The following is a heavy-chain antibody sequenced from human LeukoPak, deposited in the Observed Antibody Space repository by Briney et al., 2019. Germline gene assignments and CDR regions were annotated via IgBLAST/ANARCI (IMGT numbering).Heavy chain of an antibody. Sequence: GGSPRLSCAASGFTFSSYAMHWVRQAPDKGQEWVAVISYDGSNKYYADSVKGRFTISRDNSKNTLYLQMNSLRAEDTAVYYCARDSWGYYDFWRRPYYGMDVWGQGTTVTVSS. CDR3: ARDSWGYYDFWRRPYYGMDV. CDR2: ISYDGSNK. CDR1: GFTFSSYA. V-gene: IGHV3-30-3*01. D-gene: IGHD3-3*01. J-gene: IGHJ6*02.